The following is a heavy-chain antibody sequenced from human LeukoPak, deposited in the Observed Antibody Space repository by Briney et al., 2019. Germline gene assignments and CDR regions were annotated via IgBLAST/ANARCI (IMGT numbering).Heavy chain of an antibody. Sequence: GGSLRLSCAASGFTFSSYAMHWVRQAPGKGLEWEAVISYDGSNKYYADSVKGRFTISRDNSKNTLYPQMNSLRAEDTAVYYCARGEYSGYGGSSDYWGQGTLVTVSS. V-gene: IGHV3-30*04. CDR2: ISYDGSNK. J-gene: IGHJ4*02. CDR3: ARGEYSGYGGSSDY. CDR1: GFTFSSYA. D-gene: IGHD5-12*01.